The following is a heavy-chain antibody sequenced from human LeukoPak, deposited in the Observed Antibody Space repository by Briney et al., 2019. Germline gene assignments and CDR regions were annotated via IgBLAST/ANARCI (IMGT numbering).Heavy chain of an antibody. J-gene: IGHJ4*02. V-gene: IGHV3-23*01. Sequence: GGSLRLSCAASGFTFNYYWMNWVRQAPGKGLEWVSAISGSGGSTYYADSVKGRFTISRDNSKNTLYLQMNTLRAEDTAVYYCAKDGQDYWGQGTLVTVSS. CDR2: ISGSGGST. CDR3: AKDGQDY. CDR1: GFTFNYYW.